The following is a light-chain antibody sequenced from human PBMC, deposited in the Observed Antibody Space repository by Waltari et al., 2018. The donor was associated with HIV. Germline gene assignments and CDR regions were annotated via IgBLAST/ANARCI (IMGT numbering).Light chain of an antibody. CDR3: NSFTSSTTYV. V-gene: IGLV2-18*02. CDR2: EVS. Sequence: QSALTQPPSVSWSPGQSVTISCTGTSSDVGGYNRVTWYHQPPGTVPKVIIYEVSNRPSGVPDRFSGSKSGNTASLTISGLQAEDEADYYCNSFTSSTTYVFGTGTKVTVL. J-gene: IGLJ1*01. CDR1: SSDVGGYNR.